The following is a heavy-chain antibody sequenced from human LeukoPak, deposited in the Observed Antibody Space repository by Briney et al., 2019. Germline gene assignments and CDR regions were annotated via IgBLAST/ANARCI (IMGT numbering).Heavy chain of an antibody. CDR3: ARVRVATTRDSYYYYYGMDV. D-gene: IGHD5-12*01. V-gene: IGHV4-59*11. Sequence: PSETLSLTCTVSGGSISSHYWSWIRQPPGKGLEWIGYIYYSGSTNYNPSLKSRVTISVDTSKNQFSLKLSSVTAADTAVYYCARVRVATTRDSYYYYYGMDVWGQGTTVTVSS. J-gene: IGHJ6*02. CDR2: IYYSGST. CDR1: GGSISSHY.